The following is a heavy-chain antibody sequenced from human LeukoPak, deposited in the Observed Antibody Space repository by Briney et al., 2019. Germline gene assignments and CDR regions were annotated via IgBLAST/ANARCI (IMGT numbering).Heavy chain of an antibody. D-gene: IGHD2-15*01. J-gene: IGHJ4*02. CDR3: ARSRGRLLLADY. CDR2: IYSSGST. Sequence: SETLSLTCTVSGGSISNYYWNWIRQPAGKGLEWIGRIYSSGSTDYNPSLKSRVTMSVDTSKNQFSLNLSSVTAADSAVYYCARSRGRLLLADYWGQGALVTVSS. V-gene: IGHV4-4*07. CDR1: GGSISNYY.